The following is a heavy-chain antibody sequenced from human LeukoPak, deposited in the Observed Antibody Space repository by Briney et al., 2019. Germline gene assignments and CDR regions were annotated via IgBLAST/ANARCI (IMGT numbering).Heavy chain of an antibody. D-gene: IGHD3-22*01. J-gene: IGHJ5*02. Sequence: PSETLSLTCTVSGGSISSSSYYWGWIRQPPGKGLEWIGSIYYSGSTYYNPSLKSRVTISVDTSKNQFSLKLSSVTAADTAVYYCARPHTLSSGSLYNWFDPWGQGTLVTVSS. CDR2: IYYSGST. CDR1: GGSISSSSYY. CDR3: ARPHTLSSGSLYNWFDP. V-gene: IGHV4-39*01.